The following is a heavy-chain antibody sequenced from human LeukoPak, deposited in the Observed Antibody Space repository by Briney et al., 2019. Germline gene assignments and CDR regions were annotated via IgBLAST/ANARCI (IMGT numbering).Heavy chain of an antibody. J-gene: IGHJ4*02. CDR2: IVPIFGTA. D-gene: IGHD3-22*01. CDR3: ARGGHYYDSSGDHFDY. V-gene: IGHV1-69*05. Sequence: SVKVSCKASGGTFSSYAISWVRQAPGQGLEWMGRIVPIFGTANYAQKFQGRVTITTDESTSTAYMELSSLRSEDTAVYYCARGGHYYDSSGDHFDYWGQGTLVTVSS. CDR1: GGTFSSYA.